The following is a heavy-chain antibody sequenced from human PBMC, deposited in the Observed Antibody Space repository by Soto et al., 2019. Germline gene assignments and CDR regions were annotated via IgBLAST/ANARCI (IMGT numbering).Heavy chain of an antibody. J-gene: IGHJ4*02. CDR3: ARASGGYCSGGSCYRAFDY. D-gene: IGHD2-15*01. Sequence: QVQLVESGGGVVQPGRSLRLSCAASGFTFSSYGMHWVRQAPGKGLVWVAVIWYDGSNKYYADSVKGRFTISRDNSKNTLYLQMNSLRAEDTAVYYCARASGGYCSGGSCYRAFDYWGQGTLVTVSS. CDR1: GFTFSSYG. V-gene: IGHV3-33*01. CDR2: IWYDGSNK.